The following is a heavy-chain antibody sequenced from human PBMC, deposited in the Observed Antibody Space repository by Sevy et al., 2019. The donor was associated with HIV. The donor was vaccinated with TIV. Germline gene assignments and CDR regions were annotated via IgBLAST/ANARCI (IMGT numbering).Heavy chain of an antibody. CDR2: ISYDGSNK. CDR3: ARDVIAAEFDY. D-gene: IGHD6-13*01. CDR1: GFTFSSYA. Sequence: GGSLRLSCAASGFTFSSYAMHWVRQAPGKGLEWVAVISYDGSNKYYADSVKGRFTISRDNSKNTLYLQMNSLRAEDTAVYYCARDVIAAEFDYWGQRTLVTVSS. J-gene: IGHJ4*02. V-gene: IGHV3-30-3*01.